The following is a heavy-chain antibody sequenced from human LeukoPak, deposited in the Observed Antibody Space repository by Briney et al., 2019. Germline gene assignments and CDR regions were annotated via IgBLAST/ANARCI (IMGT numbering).Heavy chain of an antibody. CDR3: ARELTGFDY. CDR2: TYYGSQWYN. CDR1: GDSFSSNNAA. V-gene: IGHV6-1*01. D-gene: IGHD7-27*01. Sequence: SQTLSLTCAISGDSFSSNNAAWDWLRQSPSRGLEWLGRTYYGSQWYNDSAIFVRSRITFNPDTSKNQFSLQLNSVTPEDTAVYYCARELTGFDYWGQGTLVTVSS. J-gene: IGHJ4*02.